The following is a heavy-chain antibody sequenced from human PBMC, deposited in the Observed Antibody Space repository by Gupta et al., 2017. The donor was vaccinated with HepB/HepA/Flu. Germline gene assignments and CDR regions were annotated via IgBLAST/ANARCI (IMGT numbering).Heavy chain of an antibody. V-gene: IGHV3-21*01. Sequence: EVQLVESGGGLVKPGGSLRLSCAASGFTFSTYSMNWVRQAPGKGLEWVSSIGTTSITYIDYADSVKGGFTISRDNAKNSLYLQMNSLRAEDTAVYYCARTMVIGERIVGADRGLDYWGQGTLVTVSS. D-gene: IGHD1-26*01. CDR2: IGTTSITYI. J-gene: IGHJ4*02. CDR3: ARTMVIGERIVGADRGLDY. CDR1: GFTFSTYS.